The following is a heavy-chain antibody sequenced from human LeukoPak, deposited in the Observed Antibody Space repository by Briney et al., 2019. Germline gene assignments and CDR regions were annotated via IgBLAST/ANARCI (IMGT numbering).Heavy chain of an antibody. J-gene: IGHJ4*02. CDR3: ARDESPSSMVRGFDY. Sequence: GGSLRLSCSASGFTFSSYAMHWVRQVPGKGLVWVSRINSDGSIISYADSVKGRFTISRDNAKNTAYLQMNSLRAEDTAVYYCARDESPSSMVRGFDYWAQGTLVTVSS. CDR2: INSDGSII. CDR1: GFTFSSYA. V-gene: IGHV3-74*01. D-gene: IGHD3-10*01.